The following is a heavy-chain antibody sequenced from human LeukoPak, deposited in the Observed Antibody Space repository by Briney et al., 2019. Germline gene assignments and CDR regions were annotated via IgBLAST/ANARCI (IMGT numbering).Heavy chain of an antibody. CDR3: ARVRWDIVVVPAAIVYDY. J-gene: IGHJ4*02. Sequence: GGSLRLSCAASGSTFSNYWMSWVRQAPGKGLEWVANIKFDGSEKFYVDSVKGRFTISRDNAKNSLYLQMNSLRAEDTAVYYCARVRWDIVVVPAAIVYDYWGQGTLVTVSS. CDR2: IKFDGSEK. D-gene: IGHD2-2*01. CDR1: GSTFSNYW. V-gene: IGHV3-7*01.